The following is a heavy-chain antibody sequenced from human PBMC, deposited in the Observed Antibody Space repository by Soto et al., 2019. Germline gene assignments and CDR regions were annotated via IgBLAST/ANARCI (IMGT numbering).Heavy chain of an antibody. CDR1: GYTFTSYG. CDR2: ISAYNGNT. D-gene: IGHD2-15*01. J-gene: IGHJ4*02. V-gene: IGHV1-18*01. CDR3: ARDRYCSGGSCIRRPIDY. Sequence: GASVKVSCKASGYTFTSYGISWVRQAPGQGLEWMGWISAYNGNTNYAQKLQGRVTMTTDTSTSTAYMELRSLRSDDTAVYYCARDRYCSGGSCIRRPIDYCGPGPLVTVST.